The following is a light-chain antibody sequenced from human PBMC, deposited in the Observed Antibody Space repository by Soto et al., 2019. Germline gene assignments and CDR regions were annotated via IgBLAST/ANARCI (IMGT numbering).Light chain of an antibody. J-gene: IGLJ2*01. CDR3: CSYAGSYTQLV. CDR1: SCDVGGYNY. V-gene: IGLV2-11*01. CDR2: DVS. Sequence: QSALTQPRSVSGSPGQSVTISCTGTSCDVGGYNYVSWYQQHPGTAPKLMIYDVSKRPSGVPDRFSGSKSGNTASLTISGLQAEDEADYYCCSYAGSYTQLVFGGGTKVTVL.